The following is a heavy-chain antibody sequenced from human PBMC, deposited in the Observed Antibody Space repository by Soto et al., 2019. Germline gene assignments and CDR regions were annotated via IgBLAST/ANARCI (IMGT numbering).Heavy chain of an antibody. CDR2: IYYSGGT. J-gene: IGHJ4*02. Sequence: SETLSLTCTVSGGTISSWYWSWIRQPPGKGLEWIGYIYYSGGTNCNPSLKSRVTISVDTSKNQFSLKLSSVTAADTAVYYCARRYGSDIDYWGQGTLVTVAS. D-gene: IGHD1-26*01. V-gene: IGHV4-59*08. CDR3: ARRYGSDIDY. CDR1: GGTISSWY.